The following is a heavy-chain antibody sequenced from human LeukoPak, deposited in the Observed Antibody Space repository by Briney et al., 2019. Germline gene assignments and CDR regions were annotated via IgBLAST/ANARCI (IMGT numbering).Heavy chain of an antibody. V-gene: IGHV1-69*04. CDR1: GGTFSSYA. J-gene: IGHJ3*02. D-gene: IGHD3-22*01. Sequence: SVKVSCKASGGTFSSYAISWVRQAPGQGLEWMGRIIPILGIANYAQKFQGRVTITADKSTSTAHMELSSLRSEDTAVYYCARERGYYYDSSGPYDAFDIWGQGTMVTVSS. CDR2: IIPILGIA. CDR3: ARERGYYYDSSGPYDAFDI.